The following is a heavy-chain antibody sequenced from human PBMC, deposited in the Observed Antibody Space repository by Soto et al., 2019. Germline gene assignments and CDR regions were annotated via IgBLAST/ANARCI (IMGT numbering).Heavy chain of an antibody. CDR3: ARVRQLVVYFYYYRDV. D-gene: IGHD6-6*01. Sequence: QVQLLQSGAEVKKPGASVKVSCKASGYTFTNYGITWVRQAPGQGLEWMGWISAYNGDTHYTQRLQGRVTMTTDTSTSTDYMELRGLRSDNTAVYYCARVRQLVVYFYYYRDVWGKGTTVTVSS. CDR1: GYTFTNYG. J-gene: IGHJ6*03. CDR2: ISAYNGDT. V-gene: IGHV1-18*01.